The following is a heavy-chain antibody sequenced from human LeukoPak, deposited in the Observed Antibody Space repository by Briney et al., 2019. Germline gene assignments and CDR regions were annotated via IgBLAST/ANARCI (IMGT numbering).Heavy chain of an antibody. Sequence: KPSQTLSLTCAVSGGSIGSGGYSWSWIRQPPGKGLEWIGYIYHSGSTYYNPSLKSRVTISVDRSKNQFSLKLSSVTAADTAVYYCARRFPVAYNWFDPWGQGTLVTVSS. D-gene: IGHD6-19*01. J-gene: IGHJ5*02. CDR2: IYHSGST. CDR3: ARRFPVAYNWFDP. V-gene: IGHV4-30-2*01. CDR1: GGSIGSGGYS.